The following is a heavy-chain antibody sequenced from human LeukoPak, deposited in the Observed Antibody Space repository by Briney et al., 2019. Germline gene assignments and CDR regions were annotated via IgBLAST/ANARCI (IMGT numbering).Heavy chain of an antibody. V-gene: IGHV3-30-3*01. D-gene: IGHD3-16*01. CDR3: ATLGVY. CDR2: ISYDGSNK. CDR1: GFTFSSYA. Sequence: QPGRSLRLSCAASGFTFSSYAMHWVRQAPGKGLEWVAVISYDGSNKCYADSVKGRFTISRDNSKNTLYLQMSSLRAEDTAVYYCATLGVYWGQGTLVTVSS. J-gene: IGHJ4*02.